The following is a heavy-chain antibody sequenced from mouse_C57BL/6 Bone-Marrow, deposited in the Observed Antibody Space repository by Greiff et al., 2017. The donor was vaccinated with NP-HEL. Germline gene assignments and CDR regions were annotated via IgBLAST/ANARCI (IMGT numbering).Heavy chain of an antibody. Sequence: QVQLQQSGPELAQPGASVQLSCKASGYPFPSYWMLWVQQRPGQGLEWIGYINPSSGSTKSHQKFKDKATWTAAKSTTTAYMQLGSLTYEDSAVYDCARERLLDNWGQGTTLTVSS. J-gene: IGHJ2*01. CDR2: INPSSGST. V-gene: IGHV1-7*01. CDR1: GYPFPSYW. D-gene: IGHD2-13*01. CDR3: ARERLLDN.